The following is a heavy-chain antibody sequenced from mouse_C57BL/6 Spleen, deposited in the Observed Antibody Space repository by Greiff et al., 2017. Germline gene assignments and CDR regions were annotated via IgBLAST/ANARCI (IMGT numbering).Heavy chain of an antibody. CDR1: GYSITSGYY. CDR2: ISYDGSN. D-gene: IGHD4-1*01. J-gene: IGHJ2*01. CDR3: ARDRGTGYFDY. Sequence: EVQLQQSGPGLVKPSQSLSLTCSVTGYSITSGYYWNWIRQFPGNKLEWMGYISYDGSNKYNPSLKNRISITRDTSKNQFFLKLNSVTTEDTATYYCARDRGTGYFDYWGKGTTLTVSS. V-gene: IGHV3-6*01.